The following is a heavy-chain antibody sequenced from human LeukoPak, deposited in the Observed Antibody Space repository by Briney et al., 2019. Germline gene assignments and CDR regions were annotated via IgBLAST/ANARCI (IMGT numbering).Heavy chain of an antibody. Sequence: ASVKVSCKASRYPFTSYAMHWVRQAPGQRLEWMGWINAGNGNTKYSQKFQGRVTITRDTSASTAYMELSSLRSEDTAVYYCVRPVMYSSGPFDYWGQGTLVTVSS. D-gene: IGHD6-19*01. CDR1: RYPFTSYA. V-gene: IGHV1-3*01. CDR2: INAGNGNT. CDR3: VRPVMYSSGPFDY. J-gene: IGHJ4*02.